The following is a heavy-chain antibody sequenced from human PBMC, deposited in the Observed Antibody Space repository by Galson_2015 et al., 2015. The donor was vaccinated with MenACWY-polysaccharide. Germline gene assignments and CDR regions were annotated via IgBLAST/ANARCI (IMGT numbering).Heavy chain of an antibody. CDR2: IWYDGSNK. Sequence: SLRLSCAASGFRFGSYGMQWVRQAPGKGLEWVSLIWYDGSNKYYADSVKGRFTISRDNSKNMLYLQMNSLRVEDTAVYYCATVRGPAPNFYHMDVWGKGTTVTVSS. D-gene: IGHD1-14*01. V-gene: IGHV3-33*01. J-gene: IGHJ6*03. CDR1: GFRFGSYG. CDR3: ATVRGPAPNFYHMDV.